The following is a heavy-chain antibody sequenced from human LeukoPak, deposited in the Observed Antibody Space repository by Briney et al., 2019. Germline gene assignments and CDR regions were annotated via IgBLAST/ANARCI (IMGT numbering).Heavy chain of an antibody. J-gene: IGHJ3*02. CDR3: ARGGTSAFDI. CDR2: ISAYNGNT. D-gene: IGHD3-16*01. Sequence: AASVKLSCTPSGYTFPSDGIGWLRQAPAQGLEWMGWISAYNGNTNYAQKLQGRVTITTDTSTSTSYMELRGLRSDDTAVYYWARGGTSAFDIWGQGTMVTVSS. CDR1: GYTFPSDG. V-gene: IGHV1-18*01.